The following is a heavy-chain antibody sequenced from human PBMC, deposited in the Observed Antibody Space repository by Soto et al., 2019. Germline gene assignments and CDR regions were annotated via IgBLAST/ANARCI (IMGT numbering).Heavy chain of an antibody. CDR1: EFIVSSNY. J-gene: IGHJ5*02. V-gene: IGHV3-66*01. CDR3: MNRPRA. Sequence: EVQLVESGGGLVQPGGSLRLSCAASEFIVSSNYMSWVRQAPGKGLEWVSLIYSGGSTYYADSVKGRFTISRDNSNNTVYLQMNKLRAEDTAVNYCMNRPRAWGQGTLVTVSS. CDR2: IYSGGST. D-gene: IGHD6-6*01.